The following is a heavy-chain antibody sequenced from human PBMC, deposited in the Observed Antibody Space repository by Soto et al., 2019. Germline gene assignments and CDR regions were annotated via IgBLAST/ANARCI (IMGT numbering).Heavy chain of an antibody. D-gene: IGHD2-2*01. J-gene: IGHJ4*02. CDR2: IIPIFGTA. V-gene: IGHV1-69*01. CDR3: AVVPAATFDSRVYY. CDR1: GGTFSSYA. Sequence: QVQLVQSGAEVKKPGSSVKVSCKASGGTFSSYAISWVRQAPGQGLEWMGGIIPIFGTANYAQKFQGRVTITADESTSTAYMGLSRLRSEDTAVYYCAVVPAATFDSRVYYWRQGTMVTVSS.